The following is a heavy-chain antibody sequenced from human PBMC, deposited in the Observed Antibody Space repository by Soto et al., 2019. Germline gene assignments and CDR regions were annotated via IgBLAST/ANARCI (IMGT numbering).Heavy chain of an antibody. CDR3: ARHVRIAAAGSYYYYGMDV. J-gene: IGHJ6*02. Sequence: PGESLKISCKGPGYSFTSYWIGWVRQMPGKGLEWMGIIYPGDSDTRYSPSFQGQVTISADKSISTAYLQWSSLKASDTAMYYCARHVRIAAAGSYYYYGMDVWGQGTTVTVSS. CDR1: GYSFTSYW. CDR2: IYPGDSDT. V-gene: IGHV5-51*01. D-gene: IGHD6-13*01.